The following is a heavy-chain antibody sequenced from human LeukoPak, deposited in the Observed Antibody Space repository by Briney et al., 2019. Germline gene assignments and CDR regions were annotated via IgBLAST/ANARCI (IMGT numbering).Heavy chain of an antibody. CDR1: GFTFSSYS. CDR3: AKLGYGGNSWFDY. CDR2: ISGSGGST. J-gene: IGHJ4*02. Sequence: GGSLRLSCAASGFTFSSYSMDWVRQAPGKGLEWVSGISGSGGSTYYADSVKGRFTISRDNSKNTLYLQMNSLRAEDTAVYYCAKLGYGGNSWFDYWGQGTLVTVSS. V-gene: IGHV3-23*01. D-gene: IGHD4-23*01.